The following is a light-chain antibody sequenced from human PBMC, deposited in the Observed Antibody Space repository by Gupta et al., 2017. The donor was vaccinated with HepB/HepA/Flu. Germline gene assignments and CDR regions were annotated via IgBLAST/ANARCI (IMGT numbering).Light chain of an antibody. CDR1: NIDIGVYVL. J-gene: IGLJ2*01. Sequence: SALTQPPSLSVSPGLSVTLSCTGTNIDIGVYVLFSWSQLHPARAPRLIIYDVRKRTSGVPDRFSGTKAGDTATLTISGPQAEDEADYHCCSYADSYTFIFGGGNKLTVL. V-gene: IGLV2-11*01. CDR3: CSYADSYTFI. CDR2: DVR.